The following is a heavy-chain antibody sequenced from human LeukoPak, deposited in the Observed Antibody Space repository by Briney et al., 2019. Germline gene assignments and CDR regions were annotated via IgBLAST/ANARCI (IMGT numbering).Heavy chain of an antibody. D-gene: IGHD6-19*01. J-gene: IGHJ4*02. CDR2: ISYSGST. CDR1: GGSISSYY. CDR3: ARERESSGWIDY. V-gene: IGHV4-59*01. Sequence: SETLSLTCSVSGGSISSYYWSWIRQPPGKGLEWIGYISYSGSTSYNPPLKSRVTISADTSKNQFSLRLSSVTAADTAVYYCARERESSGWIDYWGQGTLVTVSS.